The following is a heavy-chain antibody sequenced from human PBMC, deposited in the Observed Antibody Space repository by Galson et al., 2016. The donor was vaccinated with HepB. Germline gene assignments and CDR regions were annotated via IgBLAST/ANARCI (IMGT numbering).Heavy chain of an antibody. V-gene: IGHV3-11*06. J-gene: IGHJ2*01. CDR2: ISGSSLHT. D-gene: IGHD7-27*01. Sequence: SLRLSCAASGFSFSDYYMSWIRRAPGKGLEWVSSISGSSLHTHFGDSVKGRFSISRDNAKKSLFLHMNRLRAEDTAVYYCARLNWDPSGTYWYFDLWGRGILVTVSS. CDR3: ARLNWDPSGTYWYFDL. CDR1: GFSFSDYY.